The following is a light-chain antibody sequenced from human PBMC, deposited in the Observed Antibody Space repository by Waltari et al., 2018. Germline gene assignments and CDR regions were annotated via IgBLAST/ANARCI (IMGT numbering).Light chain of an antibody. CDR3: QQRSNWPPQYS. J-gene: IGKJ2*03. V-gene: IGKV3-11*01. CDR1: QTVSKY. CDR2: DAS. Sequence: EIWLTQSPVTLSLPPGERTTLSGRASQTVSKYLAWYQQKPGQAPRLLIYDASNRATGIPARFSGSGSGTEFTLTISSLEPEDFAVYYCQQRSNWPPQYSFGQGTKLEIK.